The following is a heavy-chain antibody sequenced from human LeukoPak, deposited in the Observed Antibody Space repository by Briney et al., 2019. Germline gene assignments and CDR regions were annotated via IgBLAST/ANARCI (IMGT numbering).Heavy chain of an antibody. CDR2: IIPILGIA. D-gene: IGHD3-22*01. J-gene: IGHJ4*02. V-gene: IGHV1-69*02. CDR3: ARADYYDSSGEFDY. CDR1: GGTFSSYT. Sequence: ASVKVSCKASGGTFSSYTISWVRQAPGQGLEWMGRIIPILGIANYAQKFQGRVTITADKSTSTAYMELSSLRSEDTALYYCARADYYDSSGEFDYWGQGTLVTVSS.